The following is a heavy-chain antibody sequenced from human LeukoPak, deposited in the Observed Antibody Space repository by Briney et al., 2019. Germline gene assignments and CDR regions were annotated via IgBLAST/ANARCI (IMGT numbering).Heavy chain of an antibody. CDR2: ISYGGSHQ. CDR3: ARMVASGVWLLDN. CDR1: GFTFSSYC. D-gene: IGHD6-25*01. V-gene: IGHV3-30*03. J-gene: IGHJ4*02. Sequence: GGSLRLSCAASGFTFSSYCIHWVRQAPGKGLAWVAVISYGGSHQYYADSVKGRFTISRDNSKNTLYLQMNSLRGEDTAVYYCARMVASGVWLLDNWGLGTLVIVSS.